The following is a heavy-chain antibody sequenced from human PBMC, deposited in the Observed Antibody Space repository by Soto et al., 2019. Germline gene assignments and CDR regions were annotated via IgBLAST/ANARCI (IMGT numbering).Heavy chain of an antibody. CDR3: ARAFGITIFGVVGSYSYGMDA. Sequence: ASVKVSCKASGYTFTSYYMHWVRQAPGQGLEWMGIINPSGGSTSYAQKFQGRVTMTRDTSTSTVYMELSSLRSEDTAVYYCARAFGITIFGVVGSYSYGMDAWGQGTTLTVSS. CDR1: GYTFTSYY. CDR2: INPSGGST. D-gene: IGHD3-3*01. V-gene: IGHV1-46*01. J-gene: IGHJ6*02.